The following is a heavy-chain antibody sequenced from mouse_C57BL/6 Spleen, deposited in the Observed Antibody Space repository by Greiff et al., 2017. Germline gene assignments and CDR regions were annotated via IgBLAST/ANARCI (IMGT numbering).Heavy chain of an antibody. CDR2: INPSSGYT. J-gene: IGHJ1*03. CDR1: GYTFTSYW. D-gene: IGHD2-2*01. Sequence: VQLQESGAELAKPGASVKLSCKASGYTFTSYWMHWVKQRPGQGLEWIGYINPSSGYTKYNQKFKDKATLTADKSSSTAYMQLSSLTSGDSAVYYCAETPCYGYDGGYWYLDVWGTGTTVTVSS. CDR3: AETPCYGYDGGYWYLDV. V-gene: IGHV1-7*01.